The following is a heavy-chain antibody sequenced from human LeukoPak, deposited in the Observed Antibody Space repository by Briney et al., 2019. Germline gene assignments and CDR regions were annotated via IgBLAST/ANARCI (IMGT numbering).Heavy chain of an antibody. Sequence: SETLSLTCTVSGGSISSYYWGWIRQPPGKGLEWIGSIYYSGSTYYNPSLKSRVTISVDTSKNQFSLRLSSVTAADTAVYYCARPYLRGTVVNNWFDPWGQGTLVTVSS. D-gene: IGHD4-23*01. V-gene: IGHV4-39*01. CDR1: GGSISSYY. CDR3: ARPYLRGTVVNNWFDP. CDR2: IYYSGST. J-gene: IGHJ5*02.